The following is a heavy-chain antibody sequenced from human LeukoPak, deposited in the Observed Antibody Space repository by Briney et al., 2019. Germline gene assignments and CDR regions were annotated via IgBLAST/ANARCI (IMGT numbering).Heavy chain of an antibody. CDR1: GYTFTSYG. Sequence: GASVKVSCKASGYTFTSYGISWVRQAPGQGLEWIGWISAYNGNTNYAQKLQGRVTMTTDTSTSTAYMELRSLRSDDTAVYYCARQYYGSGTYYFDYWGQGTLVTVSS. D-gene: IGHD3-10*01. CDR2: ISAYNGNT. V-gene: IGHV1-18*01. CDR3: ARQYYGSGTYYFDY. J-gene: IGHJ4*02.